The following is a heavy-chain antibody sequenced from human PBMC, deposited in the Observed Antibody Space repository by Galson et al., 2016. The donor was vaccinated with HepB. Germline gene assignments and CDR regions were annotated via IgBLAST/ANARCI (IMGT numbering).Heavy chain of an antibody. Sequence: SETLSLTCTVSGGSISSSSYYWGWIRQPPGKGLEWIGSIYYSGSTNYNPSLKSRVTIYVDKFKNQFSLKLTSVTAADTAVYYCAREKPGSGDFDYWGQGTLVTVSS. J-gene: IGHJ4*02. D-gene: IGHD3-10*01. V-gene: IGHV4-39*07. CDR3: AREKPGSGDFDY. CDR1: GGSISSSSYY. CDR2: IYYSGST.